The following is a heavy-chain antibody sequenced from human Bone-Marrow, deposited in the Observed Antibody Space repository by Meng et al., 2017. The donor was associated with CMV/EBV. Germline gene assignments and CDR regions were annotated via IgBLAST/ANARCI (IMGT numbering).Heavy chain of an antibody. V-gene: IGHV5-51*01. J-gene: IGHJ5*02. CDR1: GYSFASYW. CDR3: ARHGGNSGA. CDR2: IYPAESEI. Sequence: GGSLRLSCKGSGYSFASYWIGWVRQLPGKGLEWMAIIYPAESEIRYSPSFQGQVSVSADRSTSTAYLQWSSLKASDTAMYYCARHGGNSGAWGQGPLVTVYS. D-gene: IGHD4-23*01.